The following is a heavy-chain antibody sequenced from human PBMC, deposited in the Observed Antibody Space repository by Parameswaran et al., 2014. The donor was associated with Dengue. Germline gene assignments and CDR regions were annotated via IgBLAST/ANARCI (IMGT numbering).Heavy chain of an antibody. V-gene: IGHV4-34*01. D-gene: IGHD3-10*01. Sequence: RWIRQPPGKGLQWIGEIKHTGSISIHPSLKSRVTISIDTSKNQFSLRLSSVTAADTAVYYCARVSYRSFDYWGQGTLVTVSS. CDR3: ARVSYRSFDY. CDR2: IKHTGSI. J-gene: IGHJ4*02.